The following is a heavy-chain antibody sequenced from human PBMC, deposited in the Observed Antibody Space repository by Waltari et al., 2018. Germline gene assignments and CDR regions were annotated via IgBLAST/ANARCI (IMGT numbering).Heavy chain of an antibody. J-gene: IGHJ1*01. CDR1: GGYFSGYY. Sequence: QVQLQQWGAGLLKPSETLSLTCAVYGGYFSGYYWSWIRQPPGKGLEWIGEINHSGSTNYNPSLKSRVTISVDTSKNQFSLKLSSVTAADTAVYYCARQDIVVVVAATYEYFQHWGQGTLVTVSS. V-gene: IGHV4-34*01. CDR3: ARQDIVVVVAATYEYFQH. CDR2: INHSGST. D-gene: IGHD2-15*01.